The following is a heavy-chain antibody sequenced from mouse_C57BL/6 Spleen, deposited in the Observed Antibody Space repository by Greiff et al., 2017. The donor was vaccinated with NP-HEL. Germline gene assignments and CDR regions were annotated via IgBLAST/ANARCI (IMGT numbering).Heavy chain of an antibody. CDR1: GYTFTDYN. J-gene: IGHJ1*03. V-gene: IGHV1-22*01. Sequence: VQLKQSGPELVKPGASVKMSCKASGYTFTDYNMHWVKQSHGKSLEWIGYINPNNGGTSYNQKFKGKATLTVNKSSSTAYMELRSLTSEDSAVYYCARWEDYYGSSYEYFDVWGTGTTVTVSS. CDR2: INPNNGGT. D-gene: IGHD1-1*01. CDR3: ARWEDYYGSSYEYFDV.